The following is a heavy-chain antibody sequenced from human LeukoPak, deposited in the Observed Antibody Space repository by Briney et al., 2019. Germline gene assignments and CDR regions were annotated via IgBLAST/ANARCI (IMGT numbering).Heavy chain of an antibody. CDR2: INSDGSST. CDR1: GFTFSTYW. Sequence: GGSLRLSCAASGFTFSTYWMHWVRQAPGTGLVWVSLINSDGSSTNYADSVKGRFTISRDNAKNTLYLQMNSLRAKDTAVYYCATDVPAVTIFGYWGPGSLGTVSS. J-gene: IGHJ4*02. CDR3: ATDVPAVTIFGY. D-gene: IGHD2-2*01. V-gene: IGHV3-74*01.